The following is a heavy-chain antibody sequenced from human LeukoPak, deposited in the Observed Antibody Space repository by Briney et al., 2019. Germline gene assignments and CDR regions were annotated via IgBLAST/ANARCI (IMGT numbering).Heavy chain of an antibody. D-gene: IGHD6-13*01. V-gene: IGHV4-59*01. CDR2: KSYSEST. J-gene: IGHJ4*02. CDR1: GASISSNY. Sequence: SETLSLTCTLSGASISSNYWSWIRQPPGKGLEWIGYKSYSESTNYNPSLRSRVTLSIDTSKNQFSLKLSSVTAADTGVYYCARDPAAYSSNWFFDYWGQGTLVTVSS. CDR3: ARDPAAYSSNWFFDY.